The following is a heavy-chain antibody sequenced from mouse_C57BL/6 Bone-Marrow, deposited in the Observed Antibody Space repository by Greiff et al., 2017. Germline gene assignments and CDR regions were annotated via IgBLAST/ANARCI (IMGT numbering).Heavy chain of an antibody. V-gene: IGHV2-2*01. D-gene: IGHD1-1*01. CDR1: GFSLTSYG. Sequence: VMLVESGPGLVQPSQSLSITCTVSGFSLTSYGVHWVRQSPGKGLEWLGVIWSGGSTDYNAAFISRLSISKDNSKSQVFFKMNSLQADDTAIYYCARRSTVDWYFDVWGTGTTVTVSS. CDR2: IWSGGST. CDR3: ARRSTVDWYFDV. J-gene: IGHJ1*03.